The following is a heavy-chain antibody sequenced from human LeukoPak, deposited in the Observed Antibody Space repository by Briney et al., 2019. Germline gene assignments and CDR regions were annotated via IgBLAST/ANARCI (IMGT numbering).Heavy chain of an antibody. Sequence: GGSLRLSCAASGFTFSSYAMSWVRQAPGKGLEWVSAISGSGGSTYYADSVKGRLTISRDNSKNTLYLQMNSLRAEDTAVYYCAKDLPARITMVRGVLGAFDIWGQGTMVTVSS. J-gene: IGHJ3*02. CDR1: GFTFSSYA. CDR2: ISGSGGST. D-gene: IGHD3-10*01. V-gene: IGHV3-23*01. CDR3: AKDLPARITMVRGVLGAFDI.